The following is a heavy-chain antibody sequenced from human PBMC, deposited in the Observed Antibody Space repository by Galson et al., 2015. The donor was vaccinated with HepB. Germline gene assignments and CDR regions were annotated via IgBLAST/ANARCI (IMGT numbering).Heavy chain of an antibody. V-gene: IGHV3-33*08. CDR3: ARDPSAVAGTLPEYYFDY. D-gene: IGHD6-19*01. J-gene: IGHJ4*02. Sequence: SLRLSCAASGFTFSSYGMHWVRQAPGKGLEWVAVIWYDGSNKYYADSVKGRFTISRDNSKNTLYLQMNSLRAEDTAVYYCARDPSAVAGTLPEYYFDYWGQGTLVTVSS. CDR1: GFTFSSYG. CDR2: IWYDGSNK.